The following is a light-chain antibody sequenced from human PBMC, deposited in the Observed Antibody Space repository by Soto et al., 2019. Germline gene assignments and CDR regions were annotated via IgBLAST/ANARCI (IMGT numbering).Light chain of an antibody. Sequence: EILMTQSPATLSVSPGGRATLSFRASQSISDTLAWYQQKPGQAPRLLIHGASTRAPGFPARFSGSGSGTDFALTISSLQSEDFAVYYCQQYDNWPWTFGQGTKVDI. V-gene: IGKV3-15*01. CDR2: GAS. CDR3: QQYDNWPWT. CDR1: QSISDT. J-gene: IGKJ1*01.